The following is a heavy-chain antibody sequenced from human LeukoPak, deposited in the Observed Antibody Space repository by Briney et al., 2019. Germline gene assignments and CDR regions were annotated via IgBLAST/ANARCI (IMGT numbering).Heavy chain of an antibody. CDR3: ARGAVVTVVRGDFDY. V-gene: IGHV1-3*01. J-gene: IGHJ4*02. CDR1: GYTFTSYA. CDR2: INAGNGNT. D-gene: IGHD2-2*01. Sequence: VSVKVSCKASGYTFTSYAMHWVRQAPGQRLEWMGWINAGNGNTKYSQKFQGRVTITRDTSASTAYMELSSLRSEDTAVYYCARGAVVTVVRGDFDYWGQGTLVTVSS.